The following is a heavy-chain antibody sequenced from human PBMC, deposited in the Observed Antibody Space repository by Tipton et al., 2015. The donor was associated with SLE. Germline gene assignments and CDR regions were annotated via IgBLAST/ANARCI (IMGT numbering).Heavy chain of an antibody. J-gene: IGHJ3*02. V-gene: IGHV4-4*09. D-gene: IGHD1-26*01. CDR1: GGSISSYY. Sequence: LRLSCTVSGGSISSYYWSWIRQPPGKGLEWIGYIYTSGSTNYNPSLKSRVTISVDTSKNQFSLKLSSATAADTAVYYCATLVGGDAFDIWGQGTMVTVSS. CDR3: ATLVGGDAFDI. CDR2: IYTSGST.